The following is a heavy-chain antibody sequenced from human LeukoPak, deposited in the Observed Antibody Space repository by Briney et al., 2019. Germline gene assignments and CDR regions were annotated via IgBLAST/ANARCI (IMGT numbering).Heavy chain of an antibody. CDR1: GYTFTGYY. V-gene: IGHV1-2*02. Sequence: GASVKVSCKASGYTFTGYYMHWMRQAPGQGLEWMGWINPNSGGTNYAQKFQGRVTMTRDTSISTAYMELSRLRSDDTAVYYCARQPVHYYDSSGYYYTAEAFDIWGQGTMVTVSS. CDR3: ARQPVHYYDSSGYYYTAEAFDI. J-gene: IGHJ3*02. CDR2: INPNSGGT. D-gene: IGHD3-22*01.